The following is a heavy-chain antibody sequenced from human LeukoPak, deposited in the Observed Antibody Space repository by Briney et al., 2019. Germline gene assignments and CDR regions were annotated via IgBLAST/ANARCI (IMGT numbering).Heavy chain of an antibody. CDR3: ARLESSSGLPD. J-gene: IGHJ4*02. CDR1: GGSISSSSYY. V-gene: IGHV4-39*01. D-gene: IGHD3-22*01. CDR2: IHYSGST. Sequence: SETLSLTCTVSGGSISSSSYYWGWIRQPPGKGLEWIGSIHYSGSTYYNPSLKSRVTISVDTSKNQFSLKLSSVTAADTAVYYCARLESSSGLPDWGQGTLVTVSS.